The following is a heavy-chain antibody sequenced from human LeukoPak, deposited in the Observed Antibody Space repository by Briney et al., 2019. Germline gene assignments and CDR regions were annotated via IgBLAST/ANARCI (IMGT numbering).Heavy chain of an antibody. CDR1: GFTFSSYA. D-gene: IGHD3-10*01. Sequence: GGSLRLSCAASGFTFSSYAMHWVRQAPGKGLEWVAVISYDGTNKYYTDSVKGRFTTSRDNSKNTLYLQMNSLRAEDTAVYYCARGGLLLWFGEGFDYWGQGTLVTVSS. CDR3: ARGGLLLWFGEGFDY. CDR2: ISYDGTNK. V-gene: IGHV3-30*04. J-gene: IGHJ4*02.